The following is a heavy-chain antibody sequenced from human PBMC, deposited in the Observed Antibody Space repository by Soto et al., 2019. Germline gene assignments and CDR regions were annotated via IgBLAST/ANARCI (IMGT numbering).Heavy chain of an antibody. CDR1: GGSISSYH. J-gene: IGHJ4*02. CDR2: VYHSGTT. CDR3: ARDRGGSYYYTFDY. Sequence: LSLTCTVSGGSISSYHWTWIRQSPGKGPEWIGYVYHSGTTKYNPSLKSRVTISVDTSKNSFSLNLSSVTAADTAVYYCARDRGGSYYYTFDYWGQGTLVTVSS. V-gene: IGHV4-59*01. D-gene: IGHD1-26*01.